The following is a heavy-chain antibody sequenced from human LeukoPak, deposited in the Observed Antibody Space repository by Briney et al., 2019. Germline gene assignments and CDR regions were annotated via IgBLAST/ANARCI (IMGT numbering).Heavy chain of an antibody. Sequence: PGGSLILSCAASGFTFSSYWMSWVRQAPGKGLEWVANIKQDGSEKYYVDSVKGRFTISRDNAKNSLYLQMNSLRAEDTAVYYCAREDYGSGSYYTVLDCWGQGTLVTVSS. CDR3: AREDYGSGSYYTVLDC. CDR2: IKQDGSEK. V-gene: IGHV3-7*01. CDR1: GFTFSSYW. J-gene: IGHJ4*02. D-gene: IGHD3-10*01.